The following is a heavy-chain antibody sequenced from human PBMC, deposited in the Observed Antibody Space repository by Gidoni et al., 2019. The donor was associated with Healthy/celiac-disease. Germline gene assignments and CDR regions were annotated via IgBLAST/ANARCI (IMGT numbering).Heavy chain of an antibody. CDR3: ARDGGYGDYVGYGMDV. V-gene: IGHV1-46*01. Sequence: QVQLVQSGAEVKTPGASVKVSCKASGYTFPSYYMHWVRQAPGQGLEWMGIINPSGGSTSYAQKFQGRVTMTRDTSTSTVYMELSSLRSEDTAVYYCARDGGYGDYVGYGMDVWGQGTTVTVSS. D-gene: IGHD4-17*01. CDR2: INPSGGST. J-gene: IGHJ6*02. CDR1: GYTFPSYY.